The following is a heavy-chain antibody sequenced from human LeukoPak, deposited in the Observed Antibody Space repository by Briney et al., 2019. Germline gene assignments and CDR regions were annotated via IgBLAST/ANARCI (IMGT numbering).Heavy chain of an antibody. CDR3: ATTLWFGDPHTAFDI. V-gene: IGHV1-18*01. Sequence: GASVKVSCKASGYTFTSYGISWVRQAPGQGLEWMGWISAYNGNTNYAQKLQGRVTMTTDTSTSTAYMELRSLRSDDTAVYYCATTLWFGDPHTAFDIWGQGTMVTVSS. D-gene: IGHD3-10*01. CDR1: GYTFTSYG. CDR2: ISAYNGNT. J-gene: IGHJ3*02.